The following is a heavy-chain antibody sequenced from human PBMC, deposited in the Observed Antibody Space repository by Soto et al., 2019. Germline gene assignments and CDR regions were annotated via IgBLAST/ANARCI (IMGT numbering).Heavy chain of an antibody. CDR2: MSGNGGRI. V-gene: IGHV3-23*01. CDR3: VKDPVSGGSGGAWFDY. Sequence: PWGSLRLSCAVSGFTFINYAITFFRHSPSKWLEWVSLMSGNGGRIVYADSVKGRFTISRDNSKNTLYLQMNSLRLEDTAVYYCVKDPVSGGSGGAWFDYWGQGTLVTVSS. D-gene: IGHD2-21*02. CDR1: GFTFINYA. J-gene: IGHJ4*02.